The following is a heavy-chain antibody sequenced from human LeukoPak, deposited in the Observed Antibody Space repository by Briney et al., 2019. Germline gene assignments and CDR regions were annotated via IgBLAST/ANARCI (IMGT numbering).Heavy chain of an antibody. CDR3: ARVPYSGYDLYYYYGMDV. D-gene: IGHD5-12*01. CDR1: GFTFSSYW. Sequence: PGGSPRLSCAASGFTFSSYWMSWVRQAPGKGLEWVANIKQDGSEKYYVDSVKGRFTISRDNAKNSLYLQMNSLRAEDTAVYYCARVPYSGYDLYYYYGMDVWGQGTTVTVSS. V-gene: IGHV3-7*01. CDR2: IKQDGSEK. J-gene: IGHJ6*02.